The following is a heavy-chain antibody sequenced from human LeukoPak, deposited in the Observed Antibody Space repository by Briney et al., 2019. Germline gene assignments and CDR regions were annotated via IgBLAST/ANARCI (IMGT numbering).Heavy chain of an antibody. Sequence: SETLSLTCAVYGGSFSGYYWSWIRQPPGKGLEWIGEINHSGSTNYNPSLKSRVTISVDTSKNQFSLKLSSVTAADTAVYYCARGEGREDIVVVPAAMFDYWGQGTLVTVSS. CDR2: INHSGST. J-gene: IGHJ4*02. V-gene: IGHV4-34*01. D-gene: IGHD2-2*01. CDR1: GGSFSGYY. CDR3: ARGEGREDIVVVPAAMFDY.